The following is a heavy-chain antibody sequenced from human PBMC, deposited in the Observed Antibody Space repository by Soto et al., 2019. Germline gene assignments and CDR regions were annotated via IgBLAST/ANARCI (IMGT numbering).Heavy chain of an antibody. Sequence: QVQLVQSGAEVKKPGASVKVSCKASGYTFTSYGISWVRQAPGQGLEWMGWISAYNGNTNYAQKLQGRVTMTTDTXTXXAYMELRSLRSDDTAVYYCARDPFPLDYGGWYFDLWGRGTLVTVSS. D-gene: IGHD4-17*01. CDR3: ARDPFPLDYGGWYFDL. CDR1: GYTFTSYG. CDR2: ISAYNGNT. J-gene: IGHJ2*01. V-gene: IGHV1-18*01.